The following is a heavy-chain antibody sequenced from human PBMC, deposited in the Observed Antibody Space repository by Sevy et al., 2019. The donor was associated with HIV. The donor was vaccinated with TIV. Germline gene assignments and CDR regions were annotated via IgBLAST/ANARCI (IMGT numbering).Heavy chain of an antibody. CDR1: GFTFRNFG. CDR2: VSYDGSSK. V-gene: IGHV3-30*03. D-gene: IGHD3-10*01. Sequence: GGSLRLSCVGSGFTFRNFGVHWLRQAPGKGLEWLSVVSYDGSSKYYVDSVKGRFIVSRDNSKNTLYLQMNSLRTEDTDVYYCARGGAGDYYYYGVDVWGQGTTVTVSS. J-gene: IGHJ6*02. CDR3: ARGGAGDYYYYGVDV.